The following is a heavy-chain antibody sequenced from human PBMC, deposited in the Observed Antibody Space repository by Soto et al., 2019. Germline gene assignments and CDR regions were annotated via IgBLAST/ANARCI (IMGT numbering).Heavy chain of an antibody. CDR3: AKDMIAGFGAPIVFDY. D-gene: IGHD3-10*01. CDR1: GFTFSSYA. CDR2: ISGSGGST. V-gene: IGHV3-23*01. J-gene: IGHJ4*02. Sequence: EVQLLESGGGLVQPGGSLRLSCAASGFTFSSYAMSWVRQAPGKGLEWVSAISGSGGSTYYADSVKGRFTISRVNSKNTLYLQMNSLRAEDTAVYYCAKDMIAGFGAPIVFDYWGQGTLVNVSS.